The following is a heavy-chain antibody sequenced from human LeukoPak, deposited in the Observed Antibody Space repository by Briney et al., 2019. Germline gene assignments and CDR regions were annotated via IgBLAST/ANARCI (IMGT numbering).Heavy chain of an antibody. CDR3: SRNGLVDFDY. V-gene: IGHV3-49*04. J-gene: IGHJ4*02. CDR1: GFAIDDFA. Sequence: PGQSLRLSCTTSGFAIDDFAMSWVRQPAGKGLEWVGFIRRRAYGGAAEYAASVKGRFIISRDDSKGIAYLQMNSLKTEDTAVYYCSRNGLVDFDYWGQGSRVIVSP. CDR2: IRRRAYGGAA.